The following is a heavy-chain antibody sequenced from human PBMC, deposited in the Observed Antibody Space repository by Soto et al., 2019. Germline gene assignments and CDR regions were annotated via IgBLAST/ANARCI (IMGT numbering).Heavy chain of an antibody. CDR2: IIPIFGTA. D-gene: IGHD6-19*01. J-gene: IGHJ6*02. CDR1: GGTFSSYA. V-gene: IGHV1-69*06. Sequence: SVKVSCKASGGTFSSYAISWVRQAPGQGLEWMGGIIPIFGTANYAQKFQGRVTITADKSTSTAYMELSSLRSEDTAVYYCARDVLGAVAGTSRNSYYYYGMDVYGQGTTLTVAS. CDR3: ARDVLGAVAGTSRNSYYYYGMDV.